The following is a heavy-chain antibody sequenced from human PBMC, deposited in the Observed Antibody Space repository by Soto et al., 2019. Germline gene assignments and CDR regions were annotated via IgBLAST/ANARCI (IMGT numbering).Heavy chain of an antibody. CDR3: AKWELSTYYYGMDV. V-gene: IGHV1-3*01. CDR2: INAGNGNT. D-gene: IGHD1-26*01. Sequence: QVPLVQSGAEVKKPGASVKVSCKASGYTFTSYAMHWVRQAPGQRLEWMGWINAGNGNTKYSQKFQGRVTITRDTSASTAYMELSSLRSEDTAVYYCAKWELSTYYYGMDVWGQGTTVTVSS. CDR1: GYTFTSYA. J-gene: IGHJ6*02.